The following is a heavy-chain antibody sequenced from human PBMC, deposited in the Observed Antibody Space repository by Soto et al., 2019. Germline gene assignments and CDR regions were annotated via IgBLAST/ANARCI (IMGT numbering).Heavy chain of an antibody. V-gene: IGHV3-33*01. Sequence: QVQLVESGGGVVQPGRSLRLSCAASGFTFSSYGMHWVRQAPGKGLEWVAVIWYDGSNKYYADSVKGRFTISRDNSKNTLYLQMNSMRAEDTAVYYCARECAWFGELLCFDYWGHGTLVTVSS. CDR1: GFTFSSYG. J-gene: IGHJ4*01. D-gene: IGHD3-10*01. CDR2: IWYDGSNK. CDR3: ARECAWFGELLCFDY.